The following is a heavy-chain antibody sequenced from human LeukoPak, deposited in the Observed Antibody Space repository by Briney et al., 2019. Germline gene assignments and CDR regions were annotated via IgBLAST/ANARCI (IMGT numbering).Heavy chain of an antibody. Sequence: SETLSLTCTVSGGSISSYYWSWIRQPAGKGLEWIGRIYTSGSTNYNPSLKGRVTMSVDTSKNQFSLKLSSVTAADTAVYYCARDGSKRDYYYMDVWGKGTTVTVSS. CDR2: IYTSGST. CDR1: GGSISSYY. J-gene: IGHJ6*03. CDR3: ARDGSKRDYYYMDV. V-gene: IGHV4-4*07.